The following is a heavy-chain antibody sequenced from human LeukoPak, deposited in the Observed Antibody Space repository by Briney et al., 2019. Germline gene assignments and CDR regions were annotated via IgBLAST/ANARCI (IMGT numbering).Heavy chain of an antibody. D-gene: IGHD2-15*01. J-gene: IGHJ6*03. CDR3: ARDPGYCSGGSCQYYYYYYMDV. Sequence: GGSLRLSCAASGFTFSSYSMNWVRQAPGKGLEWVSSIGSSSSYIYYADSVKGRFTISRDNAKNSLYLQMNSLRAEDTAVYYCARDPGYCSGGSCQYYYYYYMDVWGKGTTVTVSS. CDR2: IGSSSSYI. V-gene: IGHV3-21*01. CDR1: GFTFSSYS.